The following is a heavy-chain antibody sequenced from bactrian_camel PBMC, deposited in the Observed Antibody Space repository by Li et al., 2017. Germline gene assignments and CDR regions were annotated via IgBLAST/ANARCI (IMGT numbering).Heavy chain of an antibody. D-gene: IGHD5*01. CDR3: AASDARFRGIPRWEWYDY. J-gene: IGHJ4*01. CDR1: GFTYRGNY. CDR2: INGDGST. Sequence: QLVESGGGSVQAGGSLRLSCAASGFTYRGNYFGWFRQAPGKEREGVACINGDGSTQYADSVKGRFTVSEDSAKNTLYLQINSLKPEDTAVYYCAASDARFRGIPRWEWYDYRGQGTQVTVS. V-gene: IGHV3S10*01.